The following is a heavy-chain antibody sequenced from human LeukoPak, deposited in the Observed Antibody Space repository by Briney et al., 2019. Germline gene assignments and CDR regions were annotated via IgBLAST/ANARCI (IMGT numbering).Heavy chain of an antibody. V-gene: IGHV3-13*01. Sequence: PGGSLRLSCAASGFTFNTHAMHWVRQATGKGLEWVSAINVPGGTYYADSVKGRFTISRENAKNSLYLQMDSLRVGDTAVYYCARGLRSGYYWSLDSWGQGTLVTVSS. CDR1: GFTFNTHA. CDR3: ARGLRSGYYWSLDS. J-gene: IGHJ4*02. CDR2: INVPGGT. D-gene: IGHD3-22*01.